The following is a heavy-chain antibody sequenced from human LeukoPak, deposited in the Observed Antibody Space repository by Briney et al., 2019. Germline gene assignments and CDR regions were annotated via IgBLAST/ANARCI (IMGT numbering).Heavy chain of an antibody. CDR1: EFSVGSNY. D-gene: IGHD3-22*01. V-gene: IGHV3-66*01. J-gene: IGHJ3*01. CDR2: IYSGGST. CDR3: AKDFGLVDDRFAFDF. Sequence: GGSLRLSCAASEFSVGSNYMTWVRQAPGKGLEWVSLIYSGGSTYYADSVKGRFTISRDNSKNTLYLQMNSLRAEDTAVYYCAKDFGLVDDRFAFDFWGQGTMVTVSS.